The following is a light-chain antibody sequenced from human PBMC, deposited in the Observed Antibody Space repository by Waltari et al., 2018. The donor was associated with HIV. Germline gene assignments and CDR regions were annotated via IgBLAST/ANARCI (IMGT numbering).Light chain of an antibody. Sequence: QSALTQPPSASGSPGQSVTIPCTGTSRDARGSNSVPWYQQHPGKAPKLMIYEVTKRPSGVPDRFSGSKSGNTASLTVSGLQAEDEADYYCSSYAGSSNLRVFGGGTKLTVL. CDR3: SSYAGSSNLRV. CDR2: EVT. J-gene: IGLJ2*01. CDR1: SRDARGSNS. V-gene: IGLV2-8*01.